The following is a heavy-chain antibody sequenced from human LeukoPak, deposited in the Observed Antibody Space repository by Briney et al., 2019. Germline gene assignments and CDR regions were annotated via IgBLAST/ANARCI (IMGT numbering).Heavy chain of an antibody. CDR3: ARLYDSSGYSSFVDY. V-gene: IGHV4-59*12. Sequence: PSETLSLTCTVSGGSISSYYWSWIRQPPGKGLEWIGYIYYSGSTNYNPSLKSRVTISVDTSKNQFSLKLSSVTAADTAVYYCARLYDSSGYSSFVDYWGQGTLVTVSS. D-gene: IGHD3-22*01. CDR2: IYYSGST. J-gene: IGHJ4*02. CDR1: GGSISSYY.